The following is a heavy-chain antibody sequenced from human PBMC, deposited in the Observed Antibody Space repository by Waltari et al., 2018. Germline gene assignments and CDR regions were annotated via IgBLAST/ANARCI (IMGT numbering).Heavy chain of an antibody. J-gene: IGHJ6*02. CDR3: ARVQYYDSSGGHYYGMDV. CDR1: GGTFSSYA. CDR2: IIPIFGTA. Sequence: QVQLVQSGAEVKKPGSSVKVSCKASGGTFSSYAISWVRQAPGQGLEWMGGIIPIFGTANYAQKFQGRVTITTDESTSTAYMELSSLRSEDTAVYYCARVQYYDSSGGHYYGMDVWGQGTTVIVSS. D-gene: IGHD3-22*01. V-gene: IGHV1-69*05.